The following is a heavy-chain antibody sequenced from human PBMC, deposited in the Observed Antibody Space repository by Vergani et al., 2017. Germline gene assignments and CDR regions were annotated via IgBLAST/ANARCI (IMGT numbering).Heavy chain of an antibody. CDR2: ISSSSSPI. CDR3: VKDHMGASFVGTNHNDY. CDR1: GFTFSSYS. D-gene: IGHD1-26*01. V-gene: IGHV3-48*01. J-gene: IGHJ4*02. Sequence: ELQLVESGGGLVQLGGSLRLSCAASGFTFSSYSMNWVRQAPGKGLEWVSYISSSSSPISYADSVQGRFTISRDNAKNSLYLQMNSLRAEDTAVYYCVKDHMGASFVGTNHNDYWGQGTLVTVSS.